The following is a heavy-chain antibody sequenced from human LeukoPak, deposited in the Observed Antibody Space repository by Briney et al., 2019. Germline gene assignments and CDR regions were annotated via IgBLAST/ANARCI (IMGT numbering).Heavy chain of an antibody. J-gene: IGHJ4*02. CDR3: AKDMVDSSDWYFDY. D-gene: IGHD3-22*01. CDR1: GFTFSSYA. V-gene: IGHV3-23*01. Sequence: GGSLRLSCAASGFTFSSYAMSWVRQAPGKGLEWVSAISGSGGSTYYADSVKGRFTISRDNSRNTLYLQMNSLRAEDTAVYYCAKDMVDSSDWYFDYWGQGTLVTVSS. CDR2: ISGSGGST.